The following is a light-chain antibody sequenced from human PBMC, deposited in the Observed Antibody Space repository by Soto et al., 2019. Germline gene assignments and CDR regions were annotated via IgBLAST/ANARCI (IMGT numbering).Light chain of an antibody. CDR2: DVA. V-gene: IGLV2-14*03. J-gene: IGLJ1*01. CDR1: SIDVGGYNY. Sequence: QSVLTQPASVSGSPGQSIAISCTGASIDVGGYNYVSWYQQHPGKAPKLMIYDVASRPSGVSDRFSGSKSGNTASLTIFGLQAEDEADYYCSSYTSSSTLYGFGTGTKVTVL. CDR3: SSYTSSSTLYG.